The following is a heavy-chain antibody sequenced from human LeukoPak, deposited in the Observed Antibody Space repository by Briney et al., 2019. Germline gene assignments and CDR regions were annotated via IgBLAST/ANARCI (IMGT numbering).Heavy chain of an antibody. V-gene: IGHV1-8*01. CDR2: MNPNSGNT. CDR1: GYTFTSYD. CDR3: ARSDDILTGSYYYYMDV. D-gene: IGHD3-9*01. Sequence: GASVKVSCKASGYTFTSYDIDWVRQATGQGLEWMGWMNPNSGNTGYAQKFQGRVTMTRSTSISTAYMELSSLRSEDTAVYYCARSDDILTGSYYYYMDVWGKGTTVTVSS. J-gene: IGHJ6*03.